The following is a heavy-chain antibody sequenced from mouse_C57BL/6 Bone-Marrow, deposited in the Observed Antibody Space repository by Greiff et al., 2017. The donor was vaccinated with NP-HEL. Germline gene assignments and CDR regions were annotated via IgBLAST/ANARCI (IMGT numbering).Heavy chain of an antibody. CDR2: IDPSDSET. J-gene: IGHJ2*01. D-gene: IGHD2-3*01. Sequence: VQLQQPGAELVRPGSSVKLSCKASGYTFTSYWMHWVKQRPIQGLEWIGNIDPSDSETHYNQKFKDKATLTVDKSSSTAYMQLSSLTSEDSAVYYCARGVYDGYPLFDYRGQGTTLTVSS. CDR3: ARGVYDGYPLFDY. CDR1: GYTFTSYW. V-gene: IGHV1-52*01.